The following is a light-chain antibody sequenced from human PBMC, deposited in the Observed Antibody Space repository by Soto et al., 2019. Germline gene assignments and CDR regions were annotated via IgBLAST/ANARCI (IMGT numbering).Light chain of an antibody. CDR3: HQRPNWPSSS. CDR2: DAS. CDR1: QSVRTY. Sequence: EVVLTQSPATLSLSPGERATLSCRASQSVRTYLAWYQQKPGQVPRLLIHDASSRATGIPARFSGSGSGTDFTPPISSLEPEDFAGYYCHQRPNWPSSSFGQGTRLEI. J-gene: IGKJ5*01. V-gene: IGKV3-11*01.